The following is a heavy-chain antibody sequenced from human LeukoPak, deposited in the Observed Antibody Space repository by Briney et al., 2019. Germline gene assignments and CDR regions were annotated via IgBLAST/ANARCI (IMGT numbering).Heavy chain of an antibody. Sequence: SETLSLTCTVSGGSISSYYWSWIRQPAGKGLEWIGHVFGTGSTSYNPSLKSRVTMSVDVYQNQFSLKLTSVTAADTAVYFCARDYISTWAPFDYWGQGALVTVSS. V-gene: IGHV4-4*07. CDR1: GGSISSYY. J-gene: IGHJ4*02. CDR2: VFGTGST. CDR3: ARDYISTWAPFDY. D-gene: IGHD6-13*01.